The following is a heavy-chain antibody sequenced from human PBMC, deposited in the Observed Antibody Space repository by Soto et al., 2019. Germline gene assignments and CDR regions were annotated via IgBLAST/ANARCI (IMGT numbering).Heavy chain of an antibody. Sequence: QVQLVQSGVEVKKPGASVKVSCQASGYTFTNYGITWLRQAPGQGLEWMGWVSAYNRNTNYAQRFQDRVTMTTDTATRTAYMELRTLKSDDPGIYFWARERQDEPLLYWGQGTLVTVSS. V-gene: IGHV1-18*01. CDR2: VSAYNRNT. CDR3: ARERQDEPLLY. J-gene: IGHJ4*02. CDR1: GYTFTNYG.